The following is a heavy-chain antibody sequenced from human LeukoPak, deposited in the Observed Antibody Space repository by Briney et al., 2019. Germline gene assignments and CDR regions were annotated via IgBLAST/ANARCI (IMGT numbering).Heavy chain of an antibody. CDR2: INHSGST. Sequence: PSETLSLTCAVYGGSYSGYYWSWIRQPPGKGLEWIGEINHSGSTNYNPSLKSRVTISVDTSKNQFSLKLSSVTAADTAVYYCARTYDSSGYYYARDAFDIWGQGTVVTVSS. CDR1: GGSYSGYY. J-gene: IGHJ3*02. D-gene: IGHD3-22*01. CDR3: ARTYDSSGYYYARDAFDI. V-gene: IGHV4-34*01.